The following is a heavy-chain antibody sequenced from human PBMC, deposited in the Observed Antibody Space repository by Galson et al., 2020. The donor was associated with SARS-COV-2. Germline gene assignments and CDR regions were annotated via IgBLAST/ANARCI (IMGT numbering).Heavy chain of an antibody. CDR2: IIPIFGTA. D-gene: IGHD3-10*01. J-gene: IGHJ6*02. CDR1: GGTFSSYA. V-gene: IGHV1-69*13. CDR3: ARDSSEWFGESYYYYYYGMDV. Sequence: SVKVSCKASGGTFSSYAISWVRQAPGQGLEWMGGIIPIFGTANYAQKFQGRVTITADESTSTAYMELSSLRSEDTAVYYCARDSSEWFGESYYYYYYGMDVWGQGTTVTVSS.